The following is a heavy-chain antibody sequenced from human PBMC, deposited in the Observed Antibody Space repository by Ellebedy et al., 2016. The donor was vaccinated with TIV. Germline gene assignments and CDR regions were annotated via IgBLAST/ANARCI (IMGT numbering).Heavy chain of an antibody. CDR1: GFPVSNNY. CDR3: AGGVLSGY. V-gene: IGHV3-53*01. Sequence: GESLMISCAASGFPVSNNYISRVRQAPGKGLEWVSVIYSGGSTYYAHPVQGRFTIPRDNSKNTVYLQMNGLRAEDTAVYYCAGGVLSGYWGQGTLVTVSS. CDR2: IYSGGST. J-gene: IGHJ4*02. D-gene: IGHD2/OR15-2a*01.